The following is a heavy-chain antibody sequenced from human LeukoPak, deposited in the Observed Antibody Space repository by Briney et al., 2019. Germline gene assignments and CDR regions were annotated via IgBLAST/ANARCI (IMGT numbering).Heavy chain of an antibody. D-gene: IGHD2-2*01. V-gene: IGHV3-7*03. CDR2: IKQDGSEK. CDR1: GVTFSRFW. CDR3: ASQPAAADIDY. J-gene: IGHJ4*02. Sequence: GGSLRLSCATSGVTFSRFWMTWVRQAPGKGLEWVANIKQDGSEKNYADSVKGRFTISRDNAKSSLYLQMNSLRGEDTAVYYCASQPAAADIDYWGQGTLVTVSS.